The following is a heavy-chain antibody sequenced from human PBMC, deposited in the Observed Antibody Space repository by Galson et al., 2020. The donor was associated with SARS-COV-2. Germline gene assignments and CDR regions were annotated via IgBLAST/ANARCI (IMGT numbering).Heavy chain of an antibody. CDR3: ARDGEGFEWLFSSNNPPCEY. V-gene: IGHV1-18*01. J-gene: IGHJ4*02. Sequence: GESLKISCKASGYTFRNFGISWVRQAPGQGLEWMGWISGHNGKTNYAQKFQDRVTLTTDTSTNTAYLYLRSLRSDDTAVYYCARDGEGFEWLFSSNNPPCEYWGQGTLVTVSS. D-gene: IGHD6-19*01. CDR1: GYTFRNFG. CDR2: ISGHNGKT.